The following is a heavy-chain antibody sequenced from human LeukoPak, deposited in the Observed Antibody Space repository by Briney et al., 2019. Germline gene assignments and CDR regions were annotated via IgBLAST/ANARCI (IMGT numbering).Heavy chain of an antibody. Sequence: GGSLRLSCAASGFTFSGYAMSWVRQAPGKGLEWVSAISGSGGSTYYADSVKGRFTISRDNSKNTLYLQMNSLRAEDTAVYYCAKMARYCSGGSCYFIAHNWFDPWGQGTLVTVSS. CDR1: GFTFSGYA. V-gene: IGHV3-23*01. J-gene: IGHJ5*02. CDR3: AKMARYCSGGSCYFIAHNWFDP. CDR2: ISGSGGST. D-gene: IGHD2-15*01.